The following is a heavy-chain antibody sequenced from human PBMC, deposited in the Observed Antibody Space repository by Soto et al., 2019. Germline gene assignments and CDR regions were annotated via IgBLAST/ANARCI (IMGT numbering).Heavy chain of an antibody. D-gene: IGHD3-3*01. CDR3: ARDLGTSGSIANFDY. Sequence: GASVKVSCTASGYTFTSYDINWVRQATGQGLEWMGWINANNGNTNYAQKLQGRVTMTTDTSTSTAYMELRSLRSDDTAVYYCARDLGTSGSIANFDYWGQGTLVTVSS. V-gene: IGHV1-18*01. CDR1: GYTFTSYD. CDR2: INANNGNT. J-gene: IGHJ4*02.